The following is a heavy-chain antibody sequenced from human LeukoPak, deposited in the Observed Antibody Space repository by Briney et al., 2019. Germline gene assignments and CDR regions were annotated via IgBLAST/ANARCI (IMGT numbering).Heavy chain of an antibody. CDR3: ANGWSPDY. CDR1: GFTFSSYA. D-gene: IGHD2-15*01. V-gene: IGHV3-23*01. CDR2: ISGSGGST. J-gene: IGHJ4*02. Sequence: GSLRLSCAASGFTFSSYAMSWVRQAPGKGLEWVSGISGSGGSTYYADSVKGRFTIFRDNSKNTLYLQMNSLRAEDTAVYHCANGWSPDYWGRGTLVTVSS.